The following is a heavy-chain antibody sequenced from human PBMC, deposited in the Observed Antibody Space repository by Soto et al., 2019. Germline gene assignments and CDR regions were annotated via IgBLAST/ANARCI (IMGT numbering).Heavy chain of an antibody. CDR3: AGFQRGYSYGYFPH. CDR2: IIPIFGTA. CDR1: GGTFSSYA. J-gene: IGHJ4*02. D-gene: IGHD5-18*01. V-gene: IGHV1-69*12. Sequence: QVQLVQSGAEVKKPGSSVKVSCKASGGTFSSYAISWVRQAPGQGLEWMGGIIPIFGTANYAQKFQGRVTITADQSTSTAYMALGSLGSEDTAVYYCAGFQRGYSYGYFPHWGQGTLVTVSS.